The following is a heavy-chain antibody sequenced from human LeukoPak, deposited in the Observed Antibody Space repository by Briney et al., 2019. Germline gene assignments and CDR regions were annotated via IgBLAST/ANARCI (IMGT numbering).Heavy chain of an antibody. D-gene: IGHD3-10*01. J-gene: IGHJ4*02. CDR3: AKDRGYYYGSGSYYTPTGDY. Sequence: GGSLRLSCAASGFTFSSYAVSWVRQAPGKGLEWVSAISGSGGSTYYADSVKGRFTISRDNSKNTLYLQMNSLRAEDTAVYYCAKDRGYYYGSGSYYTPTGDYWGQGTLVTVSS. CDR2: ISGSGGST. V-gene: IGHV3-23*01. CDR1: GFTFSSYA.